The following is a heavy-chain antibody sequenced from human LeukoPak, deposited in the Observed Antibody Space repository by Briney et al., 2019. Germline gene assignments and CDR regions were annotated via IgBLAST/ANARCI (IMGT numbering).Heavy chain of an antibody. V-gene: IGHV3-48*03. J-gene: IGHJ4*02. CDR3: ARALHSGSYPPYGY. CDR2: ISSSGDTI. D-gene: IGHD1-26*01. Sequence: PGGSLRLSCVASGFTFSSYEMNWVRQAPGRGLEWVSYISSSGDTIYYADSVKGRFTISRHNSKNTLYLQMNSLRAEDTAVYYCARALHSGSYPPYGYWGQGTLVTVSS. CDR1: GFTFSSYE.